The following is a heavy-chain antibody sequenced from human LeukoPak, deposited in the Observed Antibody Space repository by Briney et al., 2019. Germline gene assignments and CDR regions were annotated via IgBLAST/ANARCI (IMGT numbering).Heavy chain of an antibody. J-gene: IGHJ4*02. CDR2: IYHSGST. CDR3: ARGTCSGGSCFFDY. D-gene: IGHD2-15*01. CDR1: GFTFSNDW. Sequence: GSLRLSCAASGFTFSNDWMSWVRQPPGKGLEWIGEIYHSGSTNYNPSLKSRVTISVDKSKNQFSLKLSSVTAADTAVYYCARGTCSGGSCFFDYWAREPWSPSPQ. V-gene: IGHV4-4*02.